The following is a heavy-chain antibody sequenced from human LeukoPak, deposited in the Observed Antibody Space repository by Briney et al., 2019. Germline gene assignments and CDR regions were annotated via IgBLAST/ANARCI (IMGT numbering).Heavy chain of an antibody. CDR3: ARVKDSSSWYGNYYYGMDV. Sequence: PGGSLRLSCAASGFTFSDYYMSWIRQAPGKGLEWVSYISSSGSTIYYADSVKGRFTISRDNAKNSLYLQMNSLRAEDTAVYYCARVKDSSSWYGNYYYGMDVRGQGTTVTVSS. CDR2: ISSSGSTI. V-gene: IGHV3-11*01. J-gene: IGHJ6*02. CDR1: GFTFSDYY. D-gene: IGHD6-13*01.